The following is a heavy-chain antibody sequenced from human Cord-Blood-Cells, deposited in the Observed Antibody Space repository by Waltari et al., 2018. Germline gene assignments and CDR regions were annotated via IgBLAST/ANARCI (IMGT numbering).Heavy chain of an antibody. Sequence: EVQLVESGGGLVQPGGSLRLSCAASGFTVSSNYISWVRQAPGKGLEWVSVIYSGGSTYYADSVKGRFTISRDNSKNTLYLQMNSLRAEDTAVYYCARGEYSSSHIQHWGQGTLVTVSS. J-gene: IGHJ1*01. V-gene: IGHV3-66*01. CDR1: GFTVSSNY. CDR2: IYSGGST. D-gene: IGHD6-6*01. CDR3: ARGEYSSSHIQH.